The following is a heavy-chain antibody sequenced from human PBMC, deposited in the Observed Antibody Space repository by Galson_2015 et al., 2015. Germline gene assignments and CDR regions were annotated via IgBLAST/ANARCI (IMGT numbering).Heavy chain of an antibody. Sequence: LSLTCTVSGGSISSSSYYWGWLRQPPGKGLEWIGSIYYSGSTYYNPSLKSRVTISVDTSKNQFSLKLSSVTAADTAVYYCARSTMTGAFDIWGQGTMVTVSS. CDR2: IYYSGST. V-gene: IGHV4-39*01. CDR1: GGSISSSSYY. J-gene: IGHJ3*02. CDR3: ARSTMTGAFDI.